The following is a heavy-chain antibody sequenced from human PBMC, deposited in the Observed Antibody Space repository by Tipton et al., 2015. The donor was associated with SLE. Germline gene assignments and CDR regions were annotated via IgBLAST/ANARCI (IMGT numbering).Heavy chain of an antibody. Sequence: TLSLTCTVSGGSISSYYWSWIRQPPGKGLEWFGEINHSGRTNYNPSLKSRVTISVDTSKNQFSLKLSSVTAADTAVYYCARVVGSYNWFDPWGQGTLVTVSS. CDR1: GGSISSYY. J-gene: IGHJ5*02. D-gene: IGHD2-15*01. CDR2: INHSGRT. V-gene: IGHV4-34*01. CDR3: ARVVGSYNWFDP.